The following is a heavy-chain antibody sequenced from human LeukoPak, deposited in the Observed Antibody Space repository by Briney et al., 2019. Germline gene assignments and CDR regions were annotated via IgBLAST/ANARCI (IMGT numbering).Heavy chain of an antibody. CDR2: IYYTGAT. CDR3: AKYGNSGWVIDN. V-gene: IGHV4-59*08. CDR1: GGSIGNNY. D-gene: IGHD6-19*01. J-gene: IGHJ4*02. Sequence: PSETLSLTSTVSGGSIGNNYWTWIRQPPGKGLEYIGYIYYTGATNYNPSLKSRVTISVDTSKSQFSLKLSSVTAADTAVYFCAKYGNSGWVIDNWGQGALVTVSS.